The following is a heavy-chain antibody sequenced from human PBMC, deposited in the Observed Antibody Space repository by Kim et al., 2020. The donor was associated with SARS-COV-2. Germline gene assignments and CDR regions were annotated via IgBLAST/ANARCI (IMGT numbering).Heavy chain of an antibody. V-gene: IGHV4-59*01. D-gene: IGHD6-13*01. CDR2: IYYSGST. Sequence: SETLSLTCTVSGGSISSYYWSWIRQPPGKGLEWIGYIYYSGSTNYNPSLKSRVTISVDTSKNQFSLKLSSVTAADTAVYYCARGGGIAAAYPNWFDPWGQGTLVTVSS. CDR3: ARGGGIAAAYPNWFDP. CDR1: GGSISSYY. J-gene: IGHJ5*02.